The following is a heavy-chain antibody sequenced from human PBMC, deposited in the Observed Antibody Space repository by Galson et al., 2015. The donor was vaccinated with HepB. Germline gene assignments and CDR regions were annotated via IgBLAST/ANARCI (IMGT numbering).Heavy chain of an antibody. Sequence: SLRLSCAASGFTFSSYSMNWVRQAPGKGLEWVSYISSSSSTIYYADSVKGRFTISRDNAKNSLYLRMNSLRDEDTAVYYCARDAVVAALYYYYGMDVWGQGTPVTVSS. D-gene: IGHD2-15*01. CDR3: ARDAVVAALYYYYGMDV. CDR1: GFTFSSYS. CDR2: ISSSSSTI. V-gene: IGHV3-48*02. J-gene: IGHJ6*02.